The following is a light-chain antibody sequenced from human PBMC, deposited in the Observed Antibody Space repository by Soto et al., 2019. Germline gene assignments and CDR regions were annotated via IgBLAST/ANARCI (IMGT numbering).Light chain of an antibody. CDR2: EGS. V-gene: IGLV2-23*01. CDR1: SSDVGSYNL. J-gene: IGLJ2*01. CDR3: CSYAGSSTSVV. Sequence: QSALTQPASVSGSPGQSITISCTGTSSDVGSYNLVSWYQQHPGKAPKLMIYEGSKRPSWVSNRFSGSKSGNTASLTISGLQAEDEDDYYCCSYAGSSTSVVFGGGTKVTVL.